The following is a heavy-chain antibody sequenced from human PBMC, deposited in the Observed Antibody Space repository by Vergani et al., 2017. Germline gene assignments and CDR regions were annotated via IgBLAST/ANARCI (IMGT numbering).Heavy chain of an antibody. CDR2: IYYSGST. Sequence: QLQLQESGPGLVKPSETLSLTCTVSGGSISSYYWSWIRQPPGKGLEWIGYIYYSGSTNYNPSLKSRVTISVDTSKNQFSLKLSSVTAADTAVYYCARVASSRDDFWSGYFDYWGQGTLVTVSS. V-gene: IGHV4-59*01. J-gene: IGHJ4*02. D-gene: IGHD3-3*01. CDR3: ARVASSRDDFWSGYFDY. CDR1: GGSISSYY.